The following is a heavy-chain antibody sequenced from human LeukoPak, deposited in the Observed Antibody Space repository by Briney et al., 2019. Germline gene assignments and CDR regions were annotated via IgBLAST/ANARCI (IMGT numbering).Heavy chain of an antibody. V-gene: IGHV1-18*01. CDR1: RDTFTSHG. D-gene: IGHD6-19*01. Sequence: GSPYVSSKPSRDTFTSHGVSCGRHAPGQRVEGRGGMSAYNGETKYAQKPQGRVTTTTETSPRTAYIQLRSLRSEDTAMYYCERDPSNTSGFYAYLDSWGEGTLVTVSS. J-gene: IGHJ4*02. CDR3: ERDPSNTSGFYAYLDS. CDR2: MSAYNGET.